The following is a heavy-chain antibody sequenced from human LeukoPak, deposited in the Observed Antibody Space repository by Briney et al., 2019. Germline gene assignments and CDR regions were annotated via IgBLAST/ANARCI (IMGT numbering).Heavy chain of an antibody. CDR2: ISGSGGST. J-gene: IGHJ4*02. V-gene: IGHV3-23*01. CDR1: GFTFSSYA. CDR3: AKSPPIVVVPAAMRFDY. Sequence: GGSLRLSCAASGFTFSSYAMSWVRQAPGKGLEWVSGISGSGGSTYYADSVKGRFTISRDNSKNTLYLQMNSLRAEDTAVYYCAKSPPIVVVPAAMRFDYWGQGTLVTVSS. D-gene: IGHD2-2*01.